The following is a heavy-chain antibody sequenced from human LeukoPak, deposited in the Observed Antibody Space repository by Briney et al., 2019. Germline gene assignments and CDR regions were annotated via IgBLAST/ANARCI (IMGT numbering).Heavy chain of an antibody. CDR1: GYTFTGYY. J-gene: IGHJ4*02. CDR3: ARTDIAVAGEPFDY. CDR2: INPDSGGT. Sequence: GASVKVPCKASGYTFTGYYIHWVRQAPGQGLEWMGWINPDSGGTIYVQKFQGRVTMTRDTSISTAYMELSRLRSDDTAVYYCARTDIAVAGEPFDYWGQGTLVTVSS. V-gene: IGHV1-2*02. D-gene: IGHD6-19*01.